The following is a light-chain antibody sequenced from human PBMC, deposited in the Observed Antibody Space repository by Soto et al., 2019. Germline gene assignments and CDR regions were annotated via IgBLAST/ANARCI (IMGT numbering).Light chain of an antibody. CDR2: DDN. Sequence: SVLTQPPSVSAAPGQKVTISCSGSSSNIGDNSVSWYQQLPGTAPKLLIYDDNKRPSGIPDRFSGSKSGTSATLGITGFQTGDEADYYCGSWDSSLSAHVFGTGTKVTVL. CDR3: GSWDSSLSAHV. V-gene: IGLV1-51*01. J-gene: IGLJ1*01. CDR1: SSNIGDNS.